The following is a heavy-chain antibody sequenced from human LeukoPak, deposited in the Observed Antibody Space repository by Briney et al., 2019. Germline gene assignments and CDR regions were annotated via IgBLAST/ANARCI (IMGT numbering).Heavy chain of an antibody. V-gene: IGHV3-23*01. CDR3: ARGPSGYHNT. Sequence: PGGSLRLSCAASGFTFSSYGMSWVRQAPGKGQEWVSTISGSGSSTFYADSVKGRFTISRDNSKNTLYLQMNSLRAEDTAVYYCARGPSGYHNTGGQGTLVTVSS. CDR1: GFTFSSYG. CDR2: ISGSGSST. D-gene: IGHD5-12*01. J-gene: IGHJ4*02.